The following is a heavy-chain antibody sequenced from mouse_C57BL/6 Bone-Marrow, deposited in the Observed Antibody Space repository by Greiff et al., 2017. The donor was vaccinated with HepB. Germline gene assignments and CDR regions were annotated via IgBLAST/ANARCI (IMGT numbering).Heavy chain of an antibody. J-gene: IGHJ3*01. V-gene: IGHV1-69*01. CDR1: GYTFTSYW. CDR3: ARWDYGSSLAY. Sequence: QVQLQQPGAELVMPGASVKLSCKASGYTFTSYWMHWVKQRPGQGLEWIGEIDPSDSYTNYNQKFKGKSTLTVDKSSSTAYMQLSSLTSEDAAVYYCARWDYGSSLAYWGQGTLVTVSA. CDR2: IDPSDSYT. D-gene: IGHD1-1*01.